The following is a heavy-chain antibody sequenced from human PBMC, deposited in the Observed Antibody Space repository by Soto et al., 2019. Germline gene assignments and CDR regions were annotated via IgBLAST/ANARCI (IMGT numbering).Heavy chain of an antibody. V-gene: IGHV4-39*01. J-gene: IGHJ5*02. CDR2: IYYSGST. D-gene: IGHD3-10*01. CDR1: GGSISSSSYY. Sequence: PSETLSLTCTVSGGSISSSSYYWGWIRQPPGKGLEWIGSIYYSGSTYYNPSLKSRVTISVDTSKNQFSLKLSSVTAADTAVYYCARQWATRRGFDPWGQGTLVTVSS. CDR3: ARQWATRRGFDP.